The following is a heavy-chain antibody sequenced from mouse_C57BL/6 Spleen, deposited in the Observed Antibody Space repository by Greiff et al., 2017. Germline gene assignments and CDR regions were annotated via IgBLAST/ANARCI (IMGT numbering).Heavy chain of an antibody. D-gene: IGHD3-3*01. CDR3: ARGSGTYYYAMDY. V-gene: IGHV1-64*01. J-gene: IGHJ4*01. CDR2: IHPNSGST. Sequence: VQLQQPGAELVKPGASVKLSCKASGYTFTSYWMHWVKQRPGQGLEWIGMIHPNSGSTNYYEKFKGKATLTVDKSSSTAYMQLSSLTSEDSAVYYGARGSGTYYYAMDYWGQGTSVTVSS. CDR1: GYTFTSYW.